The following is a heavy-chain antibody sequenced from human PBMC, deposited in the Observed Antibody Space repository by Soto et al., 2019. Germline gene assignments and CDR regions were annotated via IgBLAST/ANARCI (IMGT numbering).Heavy chain of an antibody. CDR1: GGTFSSYT. CDR2: IIPILGIA. J-gene: IGHJ6*03. D-gene: IGHD6-19*01. CDR3: AGAGYSSGDRYYYYMDV. Sequence: QVQLVQSGAEVKKPGSSVKVSCKASGGTFSSYTISWVRQAPGQGLEWMGRIIPILGIANYAQKFQGRVTIIADKSTSTAYMELSSLRSEDTAVYYCAGAGYSSGDRYYYYMDVWGKGTTVTVSS. V-gene: IGHV1-69*02.